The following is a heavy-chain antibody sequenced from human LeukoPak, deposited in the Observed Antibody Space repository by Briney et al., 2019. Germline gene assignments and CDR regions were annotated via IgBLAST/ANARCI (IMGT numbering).Heavy chain of an antibody. CDR2: IYYTGSS. CDR1: GGSISSYY. CDR3: ARGPSAAVKYLDF. Sequence: PSETLSLTCTVSGGSISSYYWSWLRQPPGKGLEWLGYIYYTGSSNYNPSLKSRVSISVDTSKNQFSLKLSSVTAADTAVYYCARGPSAAVKYLDFWGQGTLVTVSS. J-gene: IGHJ4*02. D-gene: IGHD6-13*01. V-gene: IGHV4-59*01.